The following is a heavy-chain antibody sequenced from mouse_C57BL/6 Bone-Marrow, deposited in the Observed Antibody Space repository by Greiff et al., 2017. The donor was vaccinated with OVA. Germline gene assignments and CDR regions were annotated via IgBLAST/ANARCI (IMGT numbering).Heavy chain of an antibody. Sequence: EVKLMESGAELVRPGASVKLSCTASGFNIKDYYMHWVKQRPEQGLEWIGRIDPEDGDTEYAPKFQGKATMTADTSSNTAYLQLSSLTSEDTAVYYCTGSTPGVYFDYWGQGTTLTVSS. J-gene: IGHJ2*01. CDR3: TGSTPGVYFDY. CDR1: GFNIKDYY. CDR2: IDPEDGDT. V-gene: IGHV14-1*01.